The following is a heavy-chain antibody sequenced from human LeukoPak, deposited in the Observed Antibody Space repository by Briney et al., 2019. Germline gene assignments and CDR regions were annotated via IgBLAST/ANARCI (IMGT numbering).Heavy chain of an antibody. CDR3: ARDWFGSGGSCCKY. J-gene: IGHJ4*02. V-gene: IGHV1-46*01. Sequence: ASVKVSCKASGGTFSSYAISWVRQAPGQGLEWMGIINPSGGSTSYAQKFQGRVTMTRDTSTSTVYMELCSLRSEDTAVYYCARDWFGSGGSCCKYWGQGTLVTVSS. CDR1: GGTFSSYA. D-gene: IGHD2-15*01. CDR2: INPSGGST.